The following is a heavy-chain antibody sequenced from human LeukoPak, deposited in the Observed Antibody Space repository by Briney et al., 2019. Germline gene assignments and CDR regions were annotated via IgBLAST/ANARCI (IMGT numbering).Heavy chain of an antibody. Sequence: PSETLSLTCTVSGGSISSGSYYWRWLRQPAGTGLEWIGRIYTSGSTNYNPSLKSRVTISVDTSKNQFSLKLSSVTAADTAVYYCARSSSSWNWGQGTLVTVSS. J-gene: IGHJ4*02. CDR1: GGSISSGSYY. CDR2: IYTSGST. V-gene: IGHV4-61*02. D-gene: IGHD6-13*01. CDR3: ARSSSSWN.